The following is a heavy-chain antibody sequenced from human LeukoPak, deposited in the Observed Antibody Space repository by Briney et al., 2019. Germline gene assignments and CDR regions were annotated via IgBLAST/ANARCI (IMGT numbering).Heavy chain of an antibody. D-gene: IGHD1-26*01. Sequence: GGSLRLSCAASGFTFSSYGMHWVRQAPGKGLEWVAFIRYDGSNKYYADSVKGRFTISRDNSKNTLYLQMNSLRAEDTAEYYCAKASQGGGATRGGATFDYWGQGTLVTVSS. CDR1: GFTFSSYG. CDR2: IRYDGSNK. V-gene: IGHV3-30*02. J-gene: IGHJ4*02. CDR3: AKASQGGGATRGGATFDY.